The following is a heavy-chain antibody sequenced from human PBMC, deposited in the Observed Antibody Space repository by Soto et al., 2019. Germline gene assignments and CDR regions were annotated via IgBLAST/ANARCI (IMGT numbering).Heavy chain of an antibody. CDR1: GFTFSSYG. J-gene: IGHJ6*02. CDR2: ISYDGSNK. Sequence: VGSLRLSCAASGFTFSSYGMHWVRQAPGKGLEWVAVISYDGSNKYYADSVKGRFTISRDNSKNTLYLQMNSLRAEDTAVYYCAKDDGHGGIVVVPAAIAAAYAEYYYYGMDVWGQGTTVTVSS. CDR3: AKDDGHGGIVVVPAAIAAAYAEYYYYGMDV. V-gene: IGHV3-30*18. D-gene: IGHD2-2*02.